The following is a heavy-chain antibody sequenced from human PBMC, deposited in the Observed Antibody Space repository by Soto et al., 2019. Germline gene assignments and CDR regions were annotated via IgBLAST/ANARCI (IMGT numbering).Heavy chain of an antibody. CDR1: GGSISSGGYY. CDR3: ARAIEEPIAAAVKFDY. D-gene: IGHD6-13*01. J-gene: IGHJ4*02. Sequence: SETLSLTCTVSGGSISSGGYYWSWIRQHPGKGLEWIGYIYYSGSTYYNPSLKSRVTISVDTSKNQFSLQLNSVTPEDTAVYYCARAIEEPIAAAVKFDYWGQGTLVTVSS. V-gene: IGHV4-31*03. CDR2: IYYSGST.